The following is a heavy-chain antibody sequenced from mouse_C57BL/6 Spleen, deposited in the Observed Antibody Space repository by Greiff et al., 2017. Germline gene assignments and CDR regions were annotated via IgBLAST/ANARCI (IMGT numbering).Heavy chain of an antibody. D-gene: IGHD2-14*01. J-gene: IGHJ2*01. CDR1: GYTFNDYE. Sequence: VQLQQSGAELVRPGASVTLSCKASGYTFNDYEMHWVKQTPVHGLEWIGAIDPETGGTAYNQKFKGKAILTADKSSSTAYMELRSPTSEDSAVYYCTRGYPDYWGQGTTLTVSS. V-gene: IGHV1-15*01. CDR3: TRGYPDY. CDR2: IDPETGGT.